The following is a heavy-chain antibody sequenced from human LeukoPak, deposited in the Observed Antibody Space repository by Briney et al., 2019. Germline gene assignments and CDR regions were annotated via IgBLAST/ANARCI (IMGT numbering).Heavy chain of an antibody. Sequence: PGGSLRLSCAASGFTFTSYSSTWVRQAPGKGLEWVAAISSDSTYIYYADSVKGRFTISRDNAKNSLYLQMNSLRAEDTAVYYCARDPIAVAGTYDWYFDLWGRGTLLTVSS. J-gene: IGHJ2*01. CDR2: ISSDSTYI. V-gene: IGHV3-21*01. CDR1: GFTFTSYS. D-gene: IGHD6-19*01. CDR3: ARDPIAVAGTYDWYFDL.